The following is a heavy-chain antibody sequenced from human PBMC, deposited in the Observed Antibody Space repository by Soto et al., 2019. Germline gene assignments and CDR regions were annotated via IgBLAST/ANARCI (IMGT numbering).Heavy chain of an antibody. D-gene: IGHD3-22*01. V-gene: IGHV3-30*04. CDR2: VSYDGSNK. CDR1: GFTFSSFA. J-gene: IGHJ4*02. Sequence: QTGGSLRLSCAASGFTFSSFAMHWVRQAPGEGLEWVAVVSYDGSNKYYADSVKGRFTISRDKSENTLYLQMNSLRVEDTALYYCARDGNPDPQYYYDSAGPPYYFDYWGQGTLVTVSS. CDR3: ARDGNPDPQYYYDSAGPPYYFDY.